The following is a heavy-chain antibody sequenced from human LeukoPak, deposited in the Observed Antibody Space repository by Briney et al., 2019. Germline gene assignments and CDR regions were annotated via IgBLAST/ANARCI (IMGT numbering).Heavy chain of an antibody. V-gene: IGHV4-39*01. CDR3: ARGYCSSTSCQEDY. J-gene: IGHJ4*02. D-gene: IGHD2-2*01. CDR2: IYYSGST. CDR1: GGSISSSSYY. Sequence: SETLSLTCTVSGGSISSSSYYWGWIRQPPGTGLEWIGSIYYSGSTYYNPSLKSRVTISVDTSKNQFSLKLSSVTAADTAVYYCARGYCSSTSCQEDYWGQGTLVTVSS.